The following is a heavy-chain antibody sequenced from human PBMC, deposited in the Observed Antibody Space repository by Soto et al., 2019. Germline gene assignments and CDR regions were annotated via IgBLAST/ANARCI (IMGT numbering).Heavy chain of an antibody. Sequence: QVHLLLQSGAEVKKPGSSVKVACKASGGNPSISAISWVRQAPGQGLEWMGGIIPVFGIISHAQNFQGRVTITADESTSTAYMELSSLRSEDTAVYFCAGGRIVVAGSSAYYSMDVWGQGTTVTVSS. CDR1: GGNPSISA. CDR2: IIPVFGII. D-gene: IGHD6-19*01. V-gene: IGHV1-69*01. J-gene: IGHJ6*02. CDR3: AGGRIVVAGSSAYYSMDV.